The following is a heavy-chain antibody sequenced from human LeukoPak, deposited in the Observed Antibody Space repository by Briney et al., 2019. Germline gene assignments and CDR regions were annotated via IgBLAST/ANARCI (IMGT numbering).Heavy chain of an antibody. J-gene: IGHJ4*02. CDR2: ISYDGSNK. CDR1: GFTFSSYA. V-gene: IGHV3-30-3*01. Sequence: GGSLRLSCAASGFTFSSYAMHWVRQAPGKGLEWVAVISYDGSNKYYADSVKGRFTISRDNSKNTLYLQMNSLRAEDTAVYYCARGPQLGYWGQGTLVTVSS. CDR3: ARGPQLGY.